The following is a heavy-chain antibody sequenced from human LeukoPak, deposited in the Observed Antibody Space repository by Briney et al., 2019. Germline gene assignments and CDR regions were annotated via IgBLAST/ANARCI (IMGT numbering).Heavy chain of an antibody. CDR3: AYSSGYYH. CDR2: ITSNGGST. Sequence: PGGSLRLSCAASGFTFSSYAMHWVRQAPGRGLEYVSAITSNGGSTYYADSVKGRFTISRDNSKNTLYLHMSTLRPEDTAVYYCAYSSGYYHWGQGTLVTVSS. D-gene: IGHD3-22*01. J-gene: IGHJ1*01. CDR1: GFTFSSYA. V-gene: IGHV3-64D*06.